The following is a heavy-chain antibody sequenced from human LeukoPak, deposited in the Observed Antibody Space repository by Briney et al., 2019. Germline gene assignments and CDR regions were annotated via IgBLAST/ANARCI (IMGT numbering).Heavy chain of an antibody. CDR3: ARDQRSESYYPWGWFDP. CDR1: GFAVSTNY. CDR2: ICSDGST. Sequence: GVSLRLSCAASGFAVSTNYVSCARQAPGEGLEWLSVICSDGSTNYTDSVKGRFTISRDNAKNTLYLQMNSLRPEDTALYYCARDQRSESYYPWGWFDPWGQGTLVTVSS. V-gene: IGHV3-66*02. D-gene: IGHD1-26*01. J-gene: IGHJ5*02.